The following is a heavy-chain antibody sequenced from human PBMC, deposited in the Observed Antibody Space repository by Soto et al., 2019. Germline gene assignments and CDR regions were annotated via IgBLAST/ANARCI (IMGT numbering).Heavy chain of an antibody. CDR2: IIPIFNTT. Sequence: QVQLVQSGADVKTPGSSLKVSCTVSGSRFSNYVISWVRQAPGHGLEWLGRIIPIFNTTQYPQKFQGRVTITADKSTNTASLELSSLRSDDTAVYYCAREGRGKKAGYNGLVSLGYWGQGTPVTVSS. CDR1: GSRFSNYV. V-gene: IGHV1-69*06. J-gene: IGHJ4*02. D-gene: IGHD2-2*02. CDR3: AREGRGKKAGYNGLVSLGY.